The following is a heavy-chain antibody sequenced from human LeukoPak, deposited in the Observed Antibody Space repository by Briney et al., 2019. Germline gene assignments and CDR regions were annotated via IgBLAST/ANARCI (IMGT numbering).Heavy chain of an antibody. V-gene: IGHV6-1*01. CDR3: ARGHYMDV. J-gene: IGHJ6*03. Sequence: SQTLSLTCAISGDSVSRNITAWNWLRQSPSTGLEWLGRTYYRSKWYHDYAVSVKSRITINPDTSKNQFSLQLNSVTPEDTAVYYCARGHYMDVWGKGTTVTVSS. CDR2: TYYRSKWYH. CDR1: GDSVSRNITA. D-gene: IGHD3-10*01.